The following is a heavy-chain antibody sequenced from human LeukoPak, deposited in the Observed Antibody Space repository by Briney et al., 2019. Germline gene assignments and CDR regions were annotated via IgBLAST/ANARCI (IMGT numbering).Heavy chain of an antibody. D-gene: IGHD5-18*01. CDR2: IYYSGST. Sequence: SETLSLTCTVSGGSISSYYWSWIRQPPGKGLEWIGYIYYSGSTNYNPSLKSRVTISVDTSKNQFSLKPSSVTAADTAVYYCARGRGYSYGYLVIWFDPWGQGTLVTVSS. J-gene: IGHJ5*02. CDR1: GGSISSYY. V-gene: IGHV4-59*01. CDR3: ARGRGYSYGYLVIWFDP.